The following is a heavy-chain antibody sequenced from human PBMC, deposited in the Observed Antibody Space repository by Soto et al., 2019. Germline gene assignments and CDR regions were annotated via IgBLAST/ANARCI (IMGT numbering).Heavy chain of an antibody. J-gene: IGHJ4*02. CDR3: ASNPGYCSGGSCYFFDY. V-gene: IGHV3-23*01. Sequence: EVQLLESGGGLVQPEGSLRLSCAASGFTFSSYAMSWVRQAPGKGLEWVSAISGSGGSTYYADSVKGRFTISSDNSKNTLYLQMNSLRAEDTAVYYCASNPGYCSGGSCYFFDYWGQGTLVTVSS. CDR2: ISGSGGST. D-gene: IGHD2-15*01. CDR1: GFTFSSYA.